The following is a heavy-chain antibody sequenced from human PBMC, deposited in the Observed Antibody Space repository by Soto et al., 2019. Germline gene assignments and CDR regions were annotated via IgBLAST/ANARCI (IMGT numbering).Heavy chain of an antibody. V-gene: IGHV3-30-3*01. D-gene: IGHD6-19*01. CDR2: ISYDGSNK. J-gene: IGHJ6*02. Sequence: GGSLRLSCAASGFTFSSYAMHWVRQAPGKGLEWVAVISYDGSNKYYADSVKGRFTISRDNSKNTLYLQMNSLRAEDTAVYYCARDRGYSSGWYGVRDYYYYGMDVWGQGTTVTVSS. CDR3: ARDRGYSSGWYGVRDYYYYGMDV. CDR1: GFTFSSYA.